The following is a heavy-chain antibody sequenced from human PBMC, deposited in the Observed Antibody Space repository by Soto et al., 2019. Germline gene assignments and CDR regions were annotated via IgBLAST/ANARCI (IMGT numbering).Heavy chain of an antibody. CDR2: IKSESDGGTT. CDR1: GFTFNDAW. CDR3: MTDRQYRPAY. J-gene: IGHJ4*02. D-gene: IGHD3-16*02. V-gene: IGHV3-15*07. Sequence: PWGSLRLSCAGSGFTFNDAWMNWVRQAPGKGLEWVGRIKSESDGGTTAYAAPVKGRFTISRDDSKNTVYLQMNSLRTEDTALYYCMTDRQYRPAYWGQGTQVTVSS.